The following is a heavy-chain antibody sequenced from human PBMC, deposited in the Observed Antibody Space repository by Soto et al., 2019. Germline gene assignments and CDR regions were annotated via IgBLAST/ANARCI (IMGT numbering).Heavy chain of an antibody. CDR1: SASISSSIW. J-gene: IGHJ5*02. V-gene: IGHV4-4*02. D-gene: IGHD4-17*01. CDR3: ARGDNDYGWLDL. CDR2: VFHSGAT. Sequence: QVQLQESGPGLVKPSGTLSLTCAVSSASISSSIWRTWVRQPPGKGLEWIGDVFHSGATNYNPSLRSRVTISVDKANNLFSLTLNSVTAADTAVYYCARGDNDYGWLDLWGQGTLITVSS.